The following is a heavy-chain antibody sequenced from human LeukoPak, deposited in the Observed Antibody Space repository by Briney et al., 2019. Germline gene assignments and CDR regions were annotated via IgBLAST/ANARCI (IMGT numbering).Heavy chain of an antibody. CDR3: ARILDSGWYPDY. V-gene: IGHV4-59*08. J-gene: IGHJ4*02. CDR1: GGSISSYY. D-gene: IGHD6-19*01. Sequence: PSETLSLTCTVSGGSISSYYWSWIRQPPGKGLEWIGYIYYSGSTNYNPSLKSRVTISVDTSKNQFSLKLSSVTAADTAVYYCARILDSGWYPDYWGQGTLVTVSS. CDR2: IYYSGST.